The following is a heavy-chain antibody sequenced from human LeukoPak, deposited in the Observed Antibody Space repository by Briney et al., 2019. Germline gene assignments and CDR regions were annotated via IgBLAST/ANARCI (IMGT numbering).Heavy chain of an antibody. CDR1: GYTFTGYY. V-gene: IGHV1-2*02. CDR2: INPNSGGT. D-gene: IGHD2-2*01. CDR3: ARDGPSVVVPAAIVD. J-gene: IGHJ4*02. Sequence: ASVKVSCKASGYTFTGYYMHWVRQAPGQGLEWMGWINPNSGGTNYAQKFQGRVTMTRDTSISTAYMELSRLRSDDTAVYYCARDGPSVVVPAAIVDWGQGTLVTVSS.